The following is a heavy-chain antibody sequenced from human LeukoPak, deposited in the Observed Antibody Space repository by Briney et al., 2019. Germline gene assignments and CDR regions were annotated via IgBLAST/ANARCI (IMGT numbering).Heavy chain of an antibody. J-gene: IGHJ4*02. Sequence: SETLSLTCAVYGGSFSGYYWSWIRQPPGKGLEWIGEINHSGSTNYNPSLKSRVTISVDTSKNQFSLKLSSVTAADTAVYYCARDLDTMVRGVNWGQGTLVTVSS. V-gene: IGHV4-34*01. CDR3: ARDLDTMVRGVN. CDR1: GGSFSGYY. D-gene: IGHD3-10*01. CDR2: INHSGST.